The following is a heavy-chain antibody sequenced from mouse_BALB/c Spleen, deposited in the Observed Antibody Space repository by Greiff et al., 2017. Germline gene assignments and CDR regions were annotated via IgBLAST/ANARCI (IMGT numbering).Heavy chain of an antibody. CDR1: GFTFSSYG. D-gene: IGHD2-4*01. J-gene: IGHJ2*01. CDR3: ARLRLRGYFDY. CDR2: ISSGGSYT. V-gene: IGHV5-6*01. Sequence: EVHLVESGGDLVKPGGSLKLSCAASGFTFSSYGMSWVRQTPDKRLEWVATISSGGSYTYYPDSVKGRFTISRDNAKNTLYLQMSSLKSEDTAMYYCARLRLRGYFDYWGQGTTLTVSS.